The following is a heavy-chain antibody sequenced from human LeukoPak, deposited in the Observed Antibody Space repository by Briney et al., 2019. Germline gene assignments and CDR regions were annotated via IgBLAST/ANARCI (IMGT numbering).Heavy chain of an antibody. V-gene: IGHV4-34*01. CDR1: GGSISGYY. CDR2: INHSGST. CDR3: ARPGYCSSTNCRGHFDL. D-gene: IGHD2-2*01. J-gene: IGHJ2*01. Sequence: PSETLSLTCTVSGGSISGYYWSWIRQPPGKGLEWIGEINHSGSTSYNPSLKSRVTISVDTSKNQFSLKLSSVTAADTAVYYCARPGYCSSTNCRGHFDLWGRGTLATVSS.